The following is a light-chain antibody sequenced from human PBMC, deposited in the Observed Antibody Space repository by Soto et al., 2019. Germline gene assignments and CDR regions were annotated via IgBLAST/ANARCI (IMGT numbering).Light chain of an antibody. J-gene: IGLJ1*01. CDR2: EVT. V-gene: IGLV2-18*02. CDR3: SSYTSTTRYV. Sequence: QSALTQPPSVSGSPGQSVIISCTGTSSDVGKYDRVSWYQQPPGTAPKLIIYEVTNRPSGVPARFSGSKSGNTASLTISGLQADYEADYYCSSYTSTTRYVFGAGTKVTVL. CDR1: SSDVGKYDR.